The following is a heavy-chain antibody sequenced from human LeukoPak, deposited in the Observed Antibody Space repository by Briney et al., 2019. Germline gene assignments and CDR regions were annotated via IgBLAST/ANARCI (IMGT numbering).Heavy chain of an antibody. CDR3: AKDRGNWDDGYYDY. D-gene: IGHD1-1*01. CDR2: ILGRGDIK. J-gene: IGHJ4*02. CDR1: GFTFSSHA. Sequence: PGGSLRLSCAASGFTFSSHAMTWVRQAPGKGLEWVSAILGRGDIKYYADSVKGRFTISRDNSKNTLYLQMNLLRVDDTAVYYCAKDRGNWDDGYYDYWGQGTLVTVSS. V-gene: IGHV3-23*01.